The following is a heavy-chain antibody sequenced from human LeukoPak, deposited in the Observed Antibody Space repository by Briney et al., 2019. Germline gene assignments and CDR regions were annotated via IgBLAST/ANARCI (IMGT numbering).Heavy chain of an antibody. CDR2: INPNSGGT. D-gene: IGHD2-8*01. CDR1: GYTFTGYY. Sequence: GASVKVSCKASGYTFTGYYMHWVRQAPGQGLEWMGWINPNSGGTNYAQKFQGRVTMTRDTSIGTAYMELSRLRSDDTAVYYCASGHTYCTNGVRLSYWGQGTLVTVSS. J-gene: IGHJ4*02. V-gene: IGHV1-2*02. CDR3: ASGHTYCTNGVRLSY.